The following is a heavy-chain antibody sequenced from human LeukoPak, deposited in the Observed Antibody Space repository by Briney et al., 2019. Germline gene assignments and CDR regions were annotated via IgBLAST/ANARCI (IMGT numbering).Heavy chain of an antibody. V-gene: IGHV4-34*01. CDR1: GGSFSGYY. CDR2: INHSGST. CDR3: ARGTVPYYYYGMDV. J-gene: IGHJ6*02. D-gene: IGHD4-4*01. Sequence: PSETLSLTCAVYGGSFSGYYWSWIRQPPGKGLEWIGEINHSGSTNYNPSLKSRVTISVDTSKNQFSLKLSSVTAADMAVYYCARGTVPYYYYGMDVWGQGTTVTVSS.